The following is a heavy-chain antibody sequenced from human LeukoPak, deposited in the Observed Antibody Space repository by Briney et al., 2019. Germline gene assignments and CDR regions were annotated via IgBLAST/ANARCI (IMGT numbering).Heavy chain of an antibody. CDR1: GGSFSGYY. V-gene: IGHV4-59*01. Sequence: PSETLSLTCAVYGGSFSGYYWSWIRQPPGKGLEWIGYIYYSGSTNYNPSLKSRVTISVDTSKNQFSLKLSSVTAAGTAVYYCARTFYVRYYYYYMDVWGKGTTVTVSS. CDR3: ARTFYVRYYYYYMDV. D-gene: IGHD5/OR15-5a*01. J-gene: IGHJ6*03. CDR2: IYYSGST.